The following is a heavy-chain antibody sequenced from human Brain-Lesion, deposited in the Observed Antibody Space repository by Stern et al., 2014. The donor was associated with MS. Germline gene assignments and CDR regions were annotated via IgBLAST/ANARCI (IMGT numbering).Heavy chain of an antibody. CDR2: IYTTGST. CDR3: ARDKEDTNMAFRYFDN. V-gene: IGHV4-61*02. CDR1: GGSVGSGSYD. D-gene: IGHD5-18*01. Sequence: QLQLQESGPGLVKPSQTLSLTCTVSGGSVGSGSYDWSWIRQPAGKGLEWIGRIYTTGSTYYNPSLKSRVSILIDTSKNQFSLKLPSVTAADTAVYYCARDKEDTNMAFRYFDNWGQGTLVTVSS. J-gene: IGHJ4*02.